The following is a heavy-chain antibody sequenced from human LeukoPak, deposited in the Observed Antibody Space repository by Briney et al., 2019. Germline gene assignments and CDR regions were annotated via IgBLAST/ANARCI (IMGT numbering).Heavy chain of an antibody. V-gene: IGHV3-48*03. J-gene: IGHJ6*03. Sequence: GGSLRLSCAASGFTFSSYEMNWVRQAPGKGLEWVSYISSSGSTIYYADSVKGRFTISRDNAKNSLYLQMNSLRAEDTAVYYCARDSTSGGSWIYYYYYMDVWGKGTTVTISS. D-gene: IGHD2-15*01. CDR3: ARDSTSGGSWIYYYYYMDV. CDR1: GFTFSSYE. CDR2: ISSSGSTI.